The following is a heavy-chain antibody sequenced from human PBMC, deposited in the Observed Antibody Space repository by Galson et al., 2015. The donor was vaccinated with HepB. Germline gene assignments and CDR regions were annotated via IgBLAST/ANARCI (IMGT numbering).Heavy chain of an antibody. V-gene: IGHV3-48*01. CDR2: ISSSSSTI. D-gene: IGHD3-3*01. CDR1: GFTFSSYS. J-gene: IGHJ4*02. Sequence: SLRLSCAASGFTFSSYSMNWVRQAPGKGLEWVSYISSSSSTIYYADSVKGRFTISRDNAKNSLYLQMNSLRAEDTAVYYCAILTIFGVVIPYYFDYWGQGTLVTVSS. CDR3: AILTIFGVVIPYYFDY.